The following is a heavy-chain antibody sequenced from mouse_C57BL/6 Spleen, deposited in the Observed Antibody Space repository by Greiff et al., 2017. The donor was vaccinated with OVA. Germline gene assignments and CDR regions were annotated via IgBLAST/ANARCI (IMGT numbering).Heavy chain of an antibody. Sequence: VQLQQSGAELVRPGASVKLSCTASGFNIKDDYMHWVKQRPEQGLEWIGWIDPENGDTEYPSKFQGKATITADTSSNTAYMQLSSLTSEDTAVYYCTTRDDYDSYAMDYWGQGTSVTVSS. V-gene: IGHV14-4*01. J-gene: IGHJ4*01. CDR1: GFNIKDDY. D-gene: IGHD2-4*01. CDR3: TTRDDYDSYAMDY. CDR2: IDPENGDT.